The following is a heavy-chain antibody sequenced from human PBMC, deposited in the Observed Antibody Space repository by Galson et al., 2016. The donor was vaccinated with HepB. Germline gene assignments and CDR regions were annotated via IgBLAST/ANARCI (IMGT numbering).Heavy chain of an antibody. D-gene: IGHD2-21*01. CDR3: VRDREIAEYFDY. V-gene: IGHV3-74*01. CDR1: GFAFSSYW. CDR2: INSIGCNS. Sequence: SLRLSCAASGFAFSSYWMHWVRQAPGEGLEWVSRINSIGCNSAYADSVRGRFTISRDNAKNTLYLQMNSLRVEDTAVYYCVRDREIAEYFDYWGQGTLVTVSS. J-gene: IGHJ4*02.